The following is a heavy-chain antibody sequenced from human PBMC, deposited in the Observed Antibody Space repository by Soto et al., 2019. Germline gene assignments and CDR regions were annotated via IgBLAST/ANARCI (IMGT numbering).Heavy chain of an antibody. CDR1: GGSISSYY. Sequence: QVQLQEPGPGLVKPSETLSLTCTVPGGSISSYYWSWIRQPPGKGLEWIGYIYYSGSTNYNPSLKSRVTISVDTSKNQFSLKLSSVTAADTAVYYCARRYGYSFDYWGQGTLVTVSS. CDR3: ARRYGYSFDY. D-gene: IGHD1-1*01. CDR2: IYYSGST. V-gene: IGHV4-59*08. J-gene: IGHJ4*02.